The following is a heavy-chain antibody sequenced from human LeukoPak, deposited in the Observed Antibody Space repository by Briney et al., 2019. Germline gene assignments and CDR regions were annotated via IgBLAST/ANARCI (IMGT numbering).Heavy chain of an antibody. CDR1: GYTFTSYG. V-gene: IGHV1-18*01. Sequence: GASVKVSCKASGYTFTSYGISWVRQAPGQGLEWMGWIGAYNGNTNYAQKLQGRVTMTTDTSTSTAYMELRSLRSDDTAVYYCARPTGGWHGALAPQFDPWGQGTLVTVSS. D-gene: IGHD6-19*01. CDR3: ARPTGGWHGALAPQFDP. J-gene: IGHJ5*02. CDR2: IGAYNGNT.